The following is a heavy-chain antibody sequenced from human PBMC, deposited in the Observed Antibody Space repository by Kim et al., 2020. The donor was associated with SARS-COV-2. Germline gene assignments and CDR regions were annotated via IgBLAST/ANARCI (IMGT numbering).Heavy chain of an antibody. J-gene: IGHJ2*01. D-gene: IGHD4-17*01. CDR3: AVLDYGDSDWYFDL. V-gene: IGHV4-39*01. CDR2: IYYSGST. Sequence: SETLSLTCTVSGGSISSSSYYWGWIRQPPGKGLEWIGSIYYSGSTYYNPSLKSRVTISVDTSKNQFSLKLSSVTAADTAVYYCAVLDYGDSDWYFDLWGRGTLVTVSS. CDR1: GGSISSSSYY.